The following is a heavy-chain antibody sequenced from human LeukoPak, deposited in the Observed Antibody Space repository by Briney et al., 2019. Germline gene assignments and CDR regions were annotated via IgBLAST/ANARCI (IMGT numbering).Heavy chain of an antibody. CDR3: AKERWGSSGHFDL. Sequence: GGSLRLSCTASGFTLSSYWMSWVRQAPGKGLEWVANIKEDGSEKYYVDSVKGRFTISRDNPKNSLSLQMNSLRVENTAVFYCAKERWGSSGHFDLWGQGTLVTVSS. V-gene: IGHV3-7*01. CDR2: IKEDGSEK. J-gene: IGHJ4*02. CDR1: GFTLSSYW. D-gene: IGHD6-19*01.